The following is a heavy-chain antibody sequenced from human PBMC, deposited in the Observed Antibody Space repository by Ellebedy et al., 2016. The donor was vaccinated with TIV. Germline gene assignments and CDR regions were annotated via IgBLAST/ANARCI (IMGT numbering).Heavy chain of an antibody. CDR2: ISSSSSFI. V-gene: IGHV3-21*01. Sequence: GESLKISCAASGFTFSSYSMNWVRQAPGKGLEWVSSISSSSSFIYYADSVKGRFTISRDNAKNSLYLQMNSLRAEDTAVYYCARDELYSSSYGYWGQGTVVTVSS. J-gene: IGHJ4*02. D-gene: IGHD6-6*01. CDR1: GFTFSSYS. CDR3: ARDELYSSSYGY.